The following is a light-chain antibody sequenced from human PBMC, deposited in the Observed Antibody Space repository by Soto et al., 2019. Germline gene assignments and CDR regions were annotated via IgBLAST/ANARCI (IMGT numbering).Light chain of an antibody. CDR2: DAS. V-gene: IGKV1-39*01. Sequence: DIQMTQSPSSLSASVGDRVTITCRASQNIGNLLNWYQQNLGKAPKLLISDASRLHSAVPSRFSGSGSGTDFALTISSLQPEDFATYYCQHSHSIPITFAGGTKVEIK. J-gene: IGKJ4*01. CDR3: QHSHSIPIT. CDR1: QNIGNL.